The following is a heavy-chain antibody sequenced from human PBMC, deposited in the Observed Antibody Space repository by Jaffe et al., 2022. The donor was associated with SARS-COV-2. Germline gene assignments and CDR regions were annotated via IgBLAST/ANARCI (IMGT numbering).Heavy chain of an antibody. D-gene: IGHD3-22*01. V-gene: IGHV4-4*07. CDR1: GGSISSYY. J-gene: IGHJ3*02. CDR3: ATAKYYYDSSGYYSGGAFDI. CDR2: IYTSGST. Sequence: QVQLQESGPGLVKPSETLSLTCTVSGGSISSYYWSWIRQPAGKGLEWIGRIYTSGSTNYNPSLKSRVTMSVDTSKNQFSLKLSSVTAADTAVYYCATAKYYYDSSGYYSGGAFDIWGQGTMVTVSS.